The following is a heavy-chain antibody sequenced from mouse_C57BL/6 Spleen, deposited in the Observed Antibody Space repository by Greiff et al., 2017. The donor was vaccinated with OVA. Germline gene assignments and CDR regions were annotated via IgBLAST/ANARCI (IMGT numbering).Heavy chain of an antibody. Sequence: EVKVVESGEGLVKPGGSLKLSCAASGFTFSSYAMSWVRQTPEKRLEWVAYISSGGDDIYYADTVKGRFTISRDNARNTLYLQMSSLKSEDTAMDYCTREPITTVVGLDYWGQGTTLTVSS. D-gene: IGHD1-1*01. J-gene: IGHJ2*01. CDR3: TREPITTVVGLDY. CDR1: GFTFSSYA. CDR2: ISSGGDDI. V-gene: IGHV5-9-1*02.